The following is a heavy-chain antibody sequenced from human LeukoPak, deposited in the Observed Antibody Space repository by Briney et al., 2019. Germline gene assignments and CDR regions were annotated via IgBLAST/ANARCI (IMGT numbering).Heavy chain of an antibody. CDR2: MYYRGST. J-gene: IGHJ4*02. CDR1: GGSISSSSHY. Sequence: SETLSLTCTVSGGSISSSSHYWGWIRQPPGKGLEWIGSMYYRGSTDYNPSLKSRVSISVDTSNNQLSLRLDSVTAADTAVYYCARDRTKHTVTTHFDYWGQGSLVVVSS. CDR3: ARDRTKHTVTTHFDY. V-gene: IGHV4-39*07. D-gene: IGHD4-17*01.